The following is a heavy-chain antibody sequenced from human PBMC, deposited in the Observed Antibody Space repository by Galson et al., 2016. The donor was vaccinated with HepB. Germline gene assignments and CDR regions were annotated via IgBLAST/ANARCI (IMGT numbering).Heavy chain of an antibody. Sequence: SLRLSCAASGFTFSTYNMNWVRQAPGKGLEWVSYISSSSSTIYYADSVRGRFTFSRDNAKNSLYLQMNSLRDEDTAVYYCARDTRDSSWLFDYWGQGTLVTVSS. CDR2: ISSSSSTI. CDR1: GFTFSTYN. D-gene: IGHD6-13*01. V-gene: IGHV3-48*02. J-gene: IGHJ4*02. CDR3: ARDTRDSSWLFDY.